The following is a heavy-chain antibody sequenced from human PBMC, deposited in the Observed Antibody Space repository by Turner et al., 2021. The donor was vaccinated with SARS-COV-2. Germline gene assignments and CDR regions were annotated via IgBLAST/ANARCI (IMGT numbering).Heavy chain of an antibody. Sequence: QVHLQESGPGPVNPSETLSLSCTLSVDSISNYDWTWIRQSPGKCLEWFGFITSRGNINYNPSLKSRVTMSLDMSKNLFSLRLTSVTVGDTATYSCASFDEYRSFSRGMDVWGPGASVTVSS. CDR3: ASFDEYRSFSRGMDV. D-gene: IGHD6-6*01. V-gene: IGHV4-4*09. CDR2: ITSRGNI. J-gene: IGHJ6*02. CDR1: VDSISNYD.